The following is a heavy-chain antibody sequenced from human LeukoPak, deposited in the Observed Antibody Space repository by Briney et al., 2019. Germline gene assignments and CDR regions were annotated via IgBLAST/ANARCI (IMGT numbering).Heavy chain of an antibody. CDR2: IYYSGST. CDR3: ASFYCSGGSCYQYFSYYYMDV. CDR1: GGSISTTSYY. J-gene: IGHJ6*03. Sequence: PSETLSLTCIVSGGSISTTSYYWGWIRQPPGKGLEWIGSIYYSGSTYYNPSLQSRVTISVDTSKNQFSLKLNSVTAADTAVYYCASFYCSGGSCYQYFSYYYMDVWGKGTTVTISS. V-gene: IGHV4-39*01. D-gene: IGHD2-15*01.